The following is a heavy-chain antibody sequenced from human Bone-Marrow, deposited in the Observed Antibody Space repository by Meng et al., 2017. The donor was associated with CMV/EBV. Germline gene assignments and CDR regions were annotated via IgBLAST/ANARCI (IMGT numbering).Heavy chain of an antibody. CDR1: GFTFSSHW. V-gene: IGHV3-7*01. CDR3: ARDTGNTYAYTGVFDH. Sequence: GFTFSSHWMSWVRQAPGKGLEWVANIKQDGSEKYYVDSVKGRFTMSRDNAKNSLYLQMNSLRAEDTAVYYCARDTGNTYAYTGVFDHWGQGTLVTVSS. J-gene: IGHJ4*02. CDR2: IKQDGSEK. D-gene: IGHD5-18*01.